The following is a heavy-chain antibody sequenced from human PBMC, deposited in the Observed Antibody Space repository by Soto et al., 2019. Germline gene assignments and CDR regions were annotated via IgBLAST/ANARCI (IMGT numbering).Heavy chain of an antibody. CDR3: ARDGAAARLLYYFEY. Sequence: GGSLRLSCAASGFTFSDYYMSWIRQAPGKGLEWVSFISGSSTYTDYADSVKGRFTISRDNAKNSLYLQMNSLRAEDTAVYYCARDGAAARLLYYFEYWGQGSLVTVSS. V-gene: IGHV3-11*06. J-gene: IGHJ4*02. CDR1: GFTFSDYY. D-gene: IGHD6-6*01. CDR2: ISGSSTYT.